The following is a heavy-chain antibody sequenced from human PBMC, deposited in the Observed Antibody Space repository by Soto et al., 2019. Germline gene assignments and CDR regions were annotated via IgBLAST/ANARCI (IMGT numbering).Heavy chain of an antibody. D-gene: IGHD2-15*01. CDR2: ISSSSSYI. Sequence: LRLSCAASGFTFSSYSMNWVRQAPGKGLEWVSSISSSSSYIYYADSVKGRFTISRDNAKNSLYLQMNSLRAEDTAVYYCARDLSPYCSGGSCYFDYWGQGTLVTVSS. V-gene: IGHV3-21*01. CDR3: ARDLSPYCSGGSCYFDY. J-gene: IGHJ4*02. CDR1: GFTFSSYS.